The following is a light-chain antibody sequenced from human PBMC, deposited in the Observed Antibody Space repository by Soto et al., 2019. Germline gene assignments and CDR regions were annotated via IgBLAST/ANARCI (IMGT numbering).Light chain of an antibody. J-gene: IGLJ3*02. CDR3: KSYTSRSTPWV. Sequence: QSALTQPASVSGSPGQSITISYTGSASDVGSFDYVSWYQQYPGKAPKLIIYDVNNRLSGVSDRFSGSKSGNTASLTISGLQAEDEADYYCKSYTSRSTPWVFGGGTKLTVL. V-gene: IGLV2-14*03. CDR1: ASDVGSFDY. CDR2: DVN.